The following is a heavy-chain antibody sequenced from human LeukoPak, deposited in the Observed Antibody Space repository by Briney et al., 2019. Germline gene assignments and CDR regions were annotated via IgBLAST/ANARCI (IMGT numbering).Heavy chain of an antibody. J-gene: IGHJ4*02. Sequence: PSETLSLTCTVSGGSISSYYWNWIRQPPGKGLEWIGEINHSGSTNYNPSLKSRVTISVDTSKNQFSLKLSSVTAADTAVYYCASVPPRYYFDYWGQGTLVTVSS. CDR3: ASVPPRYYFDY. V-gene: IGHV4-34*01. CDR2: INHSGST. CDR1: GGSISSYY.